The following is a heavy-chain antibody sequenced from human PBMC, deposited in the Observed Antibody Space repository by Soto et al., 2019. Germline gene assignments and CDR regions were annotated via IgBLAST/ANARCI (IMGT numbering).Heavy chain of an antibody. CDR2: TDYGGST. CDR1: GGSISSSSYY. CDR3: AIRIYDCWIGPAFDY. D-gene: IGHD3-3*01. V-gene: IGHV4-39*01. J-gene: IGHJ4*02. Sequence: QVQLQESGPGLVKPSETLSLTCTVSGGSISSSSYYWGWIRQPPGQGLEWIGSTDYGGSTYYNPSRISRVTVSVATSMYMDSLKLSSVAAADSAGYYGAIRIYDCWIGPAFDYWGQGTMVTVSS.